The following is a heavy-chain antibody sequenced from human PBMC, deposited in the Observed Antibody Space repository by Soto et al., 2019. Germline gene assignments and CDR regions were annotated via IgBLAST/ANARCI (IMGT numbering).Heavy chain of an antibody. D-gene: IGHD1-7*01. Sequence: GGSLRLSCAASGFTFSSSEMNWVRQAPGKGLEWVSYISGSGTTIYYAASVKGRFTISRDNAKNSLYLQMNSLRAEDTAVYYCARELAWHYDYWGQGTLVTVSS. J-gene: IGHJ4*02. CDR1: GFTFSSSE. V-gene: IGHV3-48*03. CDR2: ISGSGTTI. CDR3: ARELAWHYDY.